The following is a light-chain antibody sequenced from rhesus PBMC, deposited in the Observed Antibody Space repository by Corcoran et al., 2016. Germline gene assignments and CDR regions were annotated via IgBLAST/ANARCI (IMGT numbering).Light chain of an antibody. CDR3: QETSNLWT. CDR1: QSVSSY. J-gene: IGKJ1*01. V-gene: IGKV3-31*02. Sequence: EIVMTQSPATLSLSPGETATISCRTSQSVSSYLAWSQQKPGQAPRGHIYGASRRATGIPDRFSGSGSGTDFTLTISSLEPEDFAVYYCQETSNLWTFGQGTKVEIK. CDR2: GAS.